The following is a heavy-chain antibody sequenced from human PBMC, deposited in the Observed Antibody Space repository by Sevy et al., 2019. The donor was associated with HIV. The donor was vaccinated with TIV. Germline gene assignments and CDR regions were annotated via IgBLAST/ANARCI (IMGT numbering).Heavy chain of an antibody. CDR3: ARDSGTYPYYFDY. D-gene: IGHD1-26*01. Sequence: SETLSLTWTVSGGSVSSGSYFWSWIRQPPGKGLEWIGYIHYSGSTNYNPSLKSRVTISVDTSKNQCSLNLSSVTAADTAVYYCARDSGTYPYYFDYWGQGTLVTVSS. CDR1: GGSVSSGSYF. CDR2: IHYSGST. V-gene: IGHV4-61*01. J-gene: IGHJ4*02.